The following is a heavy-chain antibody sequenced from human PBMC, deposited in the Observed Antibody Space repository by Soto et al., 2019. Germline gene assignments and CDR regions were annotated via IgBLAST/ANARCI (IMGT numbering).Heavy chain of an antibody. J-gene: IGHJ4*02. Sequence: WGSLRLSCAASGFTFSSYAMSWVRQAPGKGLEWVSAISGSGGSTYYADSVKGRFTISRDNSKNTLYLQMNSLRAEDTAVYYCAKDREYGDFFDYWGQGTLVTVSS. CDR2: ISGSGGST. D-gene: IGHD4-17*01. V-gene: IGHV3-23*01. CDR3: AKDREYGDFFDY. CDR1: GFTFSSYA.